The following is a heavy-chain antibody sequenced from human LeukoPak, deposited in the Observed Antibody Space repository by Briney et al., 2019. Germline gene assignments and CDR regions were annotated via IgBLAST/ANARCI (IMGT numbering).Heavy chain of an antibody. Sequence: PGGSLRLSCAAYGFTFTNYWLTWVLQAPGKGLEWVANINQDGGTEYYVDSVRGRFTISRDNAKNLVYLQINSLRAEDTAVYFCARHTLWRFDYWGQGALVTVSS. CDR3: ARHTLWRFDY. D-gene: IGHD1-1*01. CDR2: INQDGGTE. V-gene: IGHV3-7*01. J-gene: IGHJ4*02. CDR1: GFTFTNYW.